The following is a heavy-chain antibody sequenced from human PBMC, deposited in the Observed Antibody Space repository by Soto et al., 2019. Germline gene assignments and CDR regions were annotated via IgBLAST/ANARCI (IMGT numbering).Heavy chain of an antibody. Sequence: GGSLRLSCVASGFTFDYYWMHWVRQAPGEGLMWVSRLQTDGSHPDYADSVKGRFTISRDNAKNTLYLQMNNLRAEDTAVYYCARDYDIDDGYWGQGTLVTVSS. J-gene: IGHJ4*02. CDR2: LQTDGSHP. D-gene: IGHD3-9*01. V-gene: IGHV3-74*01. CDR1: GFTFDYYW. CDR3: ARDYDIDDGY.